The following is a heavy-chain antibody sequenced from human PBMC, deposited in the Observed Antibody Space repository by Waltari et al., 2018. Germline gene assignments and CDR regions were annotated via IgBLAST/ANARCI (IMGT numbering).Heavy chain of an antibody. D-gene: IGHD2-21*01. J-gene: IGHJ5*02. CDR3: GRLGGSMTTYQTFRDH. V-gene: IGHV4-38-2*01. Sequence: RESGPGLERTSETLSLNCDVSDYSIINGYYWCWIRQPPGKGLEWIASINYRGNRDINPSFEVRVTISVDTASNQFSLQLHSVTAADTAVYFCGRLGGSMTTYQTFRDHWGQGILVNVSS. CDR1: DYSIINGYY. CDR2: INYRGNR.